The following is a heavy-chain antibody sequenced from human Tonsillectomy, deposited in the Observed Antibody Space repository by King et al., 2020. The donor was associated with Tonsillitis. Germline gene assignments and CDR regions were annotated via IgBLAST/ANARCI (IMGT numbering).Heavy chain of an antibody. CDR1: GFTFSNYG. CDR3: AKSPRQHQVLGTGFDY. Sequence: VQLVESGRGVVQPGRSLRLSCAASGFTFSNYGVHWVRQAPGKGLEWVAVISYDGSNKYYADSVKGRFTISRANSKNTLYLQMNSLRAEDTAVYYCAKSPRQHQVLGTGFDYWGQGTLVTVSS. J-gene: IGHJ4*02. D-gene: IGHD4/OR15-4a*01. CDR2: ISYDGSNK. V-gene: IGHV3-30*18.